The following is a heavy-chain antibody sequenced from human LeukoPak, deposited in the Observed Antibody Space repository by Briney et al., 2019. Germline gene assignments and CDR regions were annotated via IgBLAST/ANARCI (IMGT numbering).Heavy chain of an antibody. J-gene: IGHJ5*02. Sequence: PETLSLTCTVSGGSISSSSYYWGWIRQPPGKGLEWIGSIYYSGSTYYNPSLKSRVTISVDTSKNQFSLKLSSVTAADTAVYYCARAKYGYWFDPWGQGTLVTVSS. CDR3: ARAKYGYWFDP. D-gene: IGHD3-10*01. CDR1: GGSISSSSYY. V-gene: IGHV4-39*07. CDR2: IYYSGST.